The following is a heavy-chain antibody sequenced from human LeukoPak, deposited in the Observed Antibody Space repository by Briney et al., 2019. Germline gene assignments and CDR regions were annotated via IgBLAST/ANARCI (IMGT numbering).Heavy chain of an antibody. D-gene: IGHD2/OR15-2a*01. V-gene: IGHV4-4*07. J-gene: IGHJ4*02. CDR1: GGSISSYY. CDR2: IHTSGST. CDR3: ATQILLCHYY. Sequence: SETLSLTCSVSGGSISSYYWSWIRQPAGKGLEWIGRIHTSGSTNYNPSLKSRVTISVDTSKNQFSLKLNSVTAADTAMYYCATQILLCHYYWGQGTLVAVSS.